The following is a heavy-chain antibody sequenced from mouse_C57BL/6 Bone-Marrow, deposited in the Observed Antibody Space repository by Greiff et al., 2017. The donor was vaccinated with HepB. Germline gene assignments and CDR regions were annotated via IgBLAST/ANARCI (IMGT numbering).Heavy chain of an antibody. J-gene: IGHJ2*01. CDR1: GFTFSDYG. V-gene: IGHV5-15*01. CDR3: AGRGLRPGVFDD. Sequence: EVMLVESGGGLVQPGGSLKLSCAASGFTFSDYGMAWVRQAPRKGPEWVAFISNLAYSIYYSDTVTGRFTISRENTKNTLYLEMSSLRSEDTAMYYCAGRGLRPGVFDDWGQGTTLTVSS. D-gene: IGHD2-4*01. CDR2: ISNLAYSI.